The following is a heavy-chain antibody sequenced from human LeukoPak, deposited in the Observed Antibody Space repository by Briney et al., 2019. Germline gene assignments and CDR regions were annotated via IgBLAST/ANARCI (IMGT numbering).Heavy chain of an antibody. Sequence: SETLSLTCTVSGGSISSHYWSWIRQPPGKGLEWIGYIYYSGSTNYNPSLKSRVTISVDTSKNQFSLKLSSVTAADTAVYYCARERGDYYDSSGYPSGAFDIWGQGTMVTVSS. CDR2: IYYSGST. D-gene: IGHD3-22*01. CDR1: GGSISSHY. CDR3: ARERGDYYDSSGYPSGAFDI. J-gene: IGHJ3*02. V-gene: IGHV4-59*11.